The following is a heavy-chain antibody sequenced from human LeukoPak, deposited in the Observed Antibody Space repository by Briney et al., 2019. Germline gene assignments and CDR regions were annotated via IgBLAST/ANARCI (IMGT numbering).Heavy chain of an antibody. J-gene: IGHJ4*02. CDR1: GFRLDDYA. CDR3: AKGYCSGASCQEEY. Sequence: GRSLRLSCAASGFRLDDYAMHWVRQAPGKGLEGVSGVSWNSGRIVYADSVKGRFTISRDNAKNSLYLQMNSLRAEDTALYYCAKGYCSGASCQEEYWGQGTLVTVSS. CDR2: VSWNSGRI. V-gene: IGHV3-9*01. D-gene: IGHD2-15*01.